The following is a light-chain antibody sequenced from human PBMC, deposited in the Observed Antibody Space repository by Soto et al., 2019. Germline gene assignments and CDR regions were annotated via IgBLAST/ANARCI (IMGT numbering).Light chain of an antibody. CDR2: AAS. J-gene: IGKJ2*01. CDR1: QGIRNN. CDR3: LQDYNYPYT. Sequence: AIPMTQSPSSLSASVGDRVAITCRASQGIRNNLGWYQQKPGKAPKLLIYAASSLQSGVPSRFSVSGSGTDFTLTISSLQPEDFATYFCLQDYNYPYTFGQGTKLEIK. V-gene: IGKV1-6*01.